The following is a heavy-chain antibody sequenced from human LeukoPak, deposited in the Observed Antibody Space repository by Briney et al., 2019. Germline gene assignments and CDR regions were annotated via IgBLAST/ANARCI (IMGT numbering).Heavy chain of an antibody. D-gene: IGHD2-2*01. CDR3: ARGVVPAALWFDP. V-gene: IGHV3-30*03. Sequence: PGGSLRLSCAASGFTFSSYGMHWVRQAPGKGLEWVAVISYDGSNKYYADSVKGRFTISRDNSKNTLYLQMNSLRAEDTAVYYCARGVVPAALWFDPWGQGTLVTVSS. J-gene: IGHJ5*02. CDR1: GFTFSSYG. CDR2: ISYDGSNK.